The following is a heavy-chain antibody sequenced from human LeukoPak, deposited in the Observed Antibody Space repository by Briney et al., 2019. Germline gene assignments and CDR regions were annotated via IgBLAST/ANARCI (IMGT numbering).Heavy chain of an antibody. J-gene: IGHJ4*02. CDR1: VFTFRDYY. D-gene: IGHD6-13*01. Sequence: GGSLRLSCAASVFTFRDYYMSWIRQAPGKGLEWVSYISSSGSTIYYADSVKGRFTISRHNAKNSLYVQMNSLRSQDTAVYYCARRRIAAASPVGYWGQGTLVTVPS. CDR3: ARRRIAAASPVGY. V-gene: IGHV3-11*04. CDR2: ISSSGSTI.